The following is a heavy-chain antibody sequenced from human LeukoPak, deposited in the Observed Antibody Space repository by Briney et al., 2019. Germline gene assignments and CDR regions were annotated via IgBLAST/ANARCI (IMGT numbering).Heavy chain of an antibody. V-gene: IGHV3-21*04. J-gene: IGHJ4*02. Sequence: PGGSLRLSCAASGFTFSSYSMNWVRQAPGKGLEWVSSISSSSSYIYYADSVKGRFTISRDNAKNSLYLQMNSLRAEDTAVYYCARGIYDILTGSGEDFDYWGQGTLVTVSS. CDR3: ARGIYDILTGSGEDFDY. CDR2: ISSSSSYI. D-gene: IGHD3-9*01. CDR1: GFTFSSYS.